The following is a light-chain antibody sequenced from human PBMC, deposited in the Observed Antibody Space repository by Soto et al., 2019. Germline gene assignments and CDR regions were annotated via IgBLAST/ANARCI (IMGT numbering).Light chain of an antibody. CDR2: GAS. Sequence: EIVLTQSPGTLSLSPGERVTLSCRASQSLSGNYLAWYQQRPGQAPRLLIHGASNRATGIPDRFSGSGSGAEFTLTISRLEPDDFAVYYCQQYGISPRTFGQGTRLEIK. CDR1: QSLSGNY. V-gene: IGKV3-20*01. J-gene: IGKJ5*01. CDR3: QQYGISPRT.